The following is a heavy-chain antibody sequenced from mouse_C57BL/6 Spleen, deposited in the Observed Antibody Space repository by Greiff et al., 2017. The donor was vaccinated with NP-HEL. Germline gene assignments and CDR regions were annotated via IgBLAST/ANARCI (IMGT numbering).Heavy chain of an antibody. CDR1: GYTFTSYW. Sequence: QVQLKESGAELVRPGSSVKLSCKASGYTFTSYWMHWVKQRPIQGLEWIGNIDPSDSETHYNQKFKDKATLTVDKSSSTAYMQLSSLTSEDSAVYYCARWDDGYYWYFEVWGTGTTVTVSS. J-gene: IGHJ1*03. V-gene: IGHV1-52*01. CDR3: ARWDDGYYWYFEV. CDR2: IDPSDSET. D-gene: IGHD2-3*01.